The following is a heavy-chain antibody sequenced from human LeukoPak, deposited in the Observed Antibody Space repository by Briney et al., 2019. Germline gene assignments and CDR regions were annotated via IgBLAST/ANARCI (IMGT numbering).Heavy chain of an antibody. J-gene: IGHJ4*02. CDR3: ARETSSSWYLAFDY. Sequence: PSETVSLTCTVSGGSISSYYWSWIRQPPGKGLEWIGYIYYSGSTNYNPSLKSRVTISVDTSKNQFSLKLSSVTAADAAVYYCARETSSSWYLAFDYWGQGTLVTVSS. CDR2: IYYSGST. D-gene: IGHD6-13*01. V-gene: IGHV4-59*12. CDR1: GGSISSYY.